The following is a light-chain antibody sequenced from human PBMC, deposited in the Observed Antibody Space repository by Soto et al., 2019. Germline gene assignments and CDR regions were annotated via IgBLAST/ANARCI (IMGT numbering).Light chain of an antibody. J-gene: IGLJ1*01. CDR1: SSDVGGYNY. CDR3: FSHRGGDSHV. Sequence: QSALTQPASVSGSPGQSITISCTGTSSDVGGYNYVSWYQQHPNKAPKLMIYEVNNRPSGVSNRFSGSKTGNTASLTISGLQAEDEADYYCFSHRGGDSHVFGTGTKLTVL. V-gene: IGLV2-14*01. CDR2: EVN.